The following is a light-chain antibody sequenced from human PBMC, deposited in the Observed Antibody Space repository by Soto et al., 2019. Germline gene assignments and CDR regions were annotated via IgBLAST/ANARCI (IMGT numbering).Light chain of an antibody. V-gene: IGKV1-5*01. CDR2: DAS. J-gene: IGKJ1*01. CDR1: QSISSW. CDR3: QQYNSYLWT. Sequence: DIQMTQSPSTLSASVGDRVTITLRASQSISSWLAWYQQKPGKAPKLLSYDASSLESGVPSRFSGSGSGTEFTLTISSLQPDDFATYYCQQYNSYLWTFGQGTKVDIK.